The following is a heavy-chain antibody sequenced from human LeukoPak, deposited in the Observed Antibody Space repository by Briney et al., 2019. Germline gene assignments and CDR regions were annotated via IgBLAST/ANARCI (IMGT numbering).Heavy chain of an antibody. CDR3: ARRDTSGWLPEY. CDR2: IYYSGST. V-gene: IGHV4-59*08. CDR1: GGSISGYY. Sequence: PSETLSLTCTVSGGSISGYYWSWIRQPPGKGLEWIGYIYYSGSTNYNPSLESRVTISVDTSNNQFSLKLSSVTAADTAVYYCARRDTSGWLPEYWGQGTLVTVSS. J-gene: IGHJ4*02. D-gene: IGHD6-19*01.